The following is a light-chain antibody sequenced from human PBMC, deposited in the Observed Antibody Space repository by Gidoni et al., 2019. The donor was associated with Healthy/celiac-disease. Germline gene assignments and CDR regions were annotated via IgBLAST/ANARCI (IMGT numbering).Light chain of an antibody. Sequence: DIQMTQSPSSLSASVGDRVTITCRASQSISSYLNWYQQKPGKAPKLLIYAASSLQSGVPSRFSGSGSGTDFTLTISSLQPEDFATYYCQQGYSTHPITFGQGTRLEIK. CDR1: QSISSY. CDR2: AAS. CDR3: QQGYSTHPIT. V-gene: IGKV1-39*01. J-gene: IGKJ5*01.